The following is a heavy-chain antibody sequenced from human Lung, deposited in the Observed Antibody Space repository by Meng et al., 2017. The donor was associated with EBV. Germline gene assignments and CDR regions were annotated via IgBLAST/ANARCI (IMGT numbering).Heavy chain of an antibody. J-gene: IGHJ5*02. CDR3: ARVVAGRYNWFDP. Sequence: QGQRQESGPGLVKPSQTLSLTCTVSGGSISSGGYYWSWIRQHPGKGLEWIGYIYYSGSTYYNPSLKSLVTISVDTSKNQFSLKLSSVTAADTAVYYCARVVAGRYNWFDPWGQGTLVTVSS. D-gene: IGHD6-6*01. CDR1: GGSISSGGYY. CDR2: IYYSGST. V-gene: IGHV4-31*01.